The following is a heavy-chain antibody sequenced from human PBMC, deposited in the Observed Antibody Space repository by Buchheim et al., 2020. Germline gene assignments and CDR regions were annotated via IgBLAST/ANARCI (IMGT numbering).Heavy chain of an antibody. J-gene: IGHJ4*02. CDR2: IWYDGSNK. CDR1: GFTFSSYG. D-gene: IGHD3-22*01. CDR3: ARDEVLYYDSSGLGY. Sequence: QVQLVESGGGVVQPGRSLRLSCAASGFTFSSYGMHWVRQAPGKGLEWVAVIWYDGSNKYYADSVKGGFTISRDNSKNTLYLQMNSLRAEDTAVYYCARDEVLYYDSSGLGYWGQGTL. V-gene: IGHV3-33*01.